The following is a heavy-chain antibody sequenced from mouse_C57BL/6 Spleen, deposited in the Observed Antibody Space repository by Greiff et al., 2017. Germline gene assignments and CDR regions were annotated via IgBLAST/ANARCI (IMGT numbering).Heavy chain of an antibody. J-gene: IGHJ4*01. CDR1: GFNIKDYY. CDR3: ARDGYDEDVAMGY. Sequence: VQLQQSGAELVKPGASVKLSCTASGFNIKDYYMHWVKQRTEQGLEWIGRLDPEDGDTKYAPKFKGKASITADTSSNTAYLQLSSLTSEDTAVYYGARDGYDEDVAMGYWGQGTSVTVSS. V-gene: IGHV14-2*01. D-gene: IGHD2-2*01. CDR2: LDPEDGDT.